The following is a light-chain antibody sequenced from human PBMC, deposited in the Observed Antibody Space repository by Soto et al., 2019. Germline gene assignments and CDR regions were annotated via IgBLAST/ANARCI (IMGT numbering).Light chain of an antibody. CDR2: EDN. CDR3: CSYAGSSTWV. Sequence: QSVLTQPASVSGSPGQSITISCTGTSSDVGSYNLVSWYQQHPGTAPKLMIYEDNKRASGVSNRFSGSTSGITASLTISVLQAEDGSDYYFCSYAGSSTWVFGGGTQLPVL. V-gene: IGLV2-23*01. CDR1: SSDVGSYNL. J-gene: IGLJ3*02.